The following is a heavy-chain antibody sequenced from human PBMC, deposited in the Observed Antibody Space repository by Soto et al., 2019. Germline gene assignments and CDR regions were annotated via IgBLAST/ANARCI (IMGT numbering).Heavy chain of an antibody. J-gene: IGHJ4*02. CDR1: GYSLTKYY. D-gene: IGHD1-26*01. CDR3: ARTVGAAYYFDF. V-gene: IGHV4-4*07. Sequence: PSETMSLTCNFSGYSLTKYYLSLLRPPAGKGLEWIGRIYTSGSTNYNPSLKSRVTMSIDTSNNHFSLNLKSVTAADTAVYYCARTVGAAYYFDFWGQGALVTVSS. CDR2: IYTSGST.